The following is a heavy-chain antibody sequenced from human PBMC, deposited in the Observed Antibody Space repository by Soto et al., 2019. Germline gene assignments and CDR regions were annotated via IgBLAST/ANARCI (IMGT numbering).Heavy chain of an antibody. D-gene: IGHD3-16*01. Sequence: SETLSLTCTVSGGSISSGGYSWSWIRQTPGKGLEWIGYIYPTGTTYHNPSLKNRATLSIDTSQNQFSLQLTSVTAADTAVYYCARDPPGPAPRWGVWGHGTTVTVSS. CDR3: ARDPPGPAPRWGV. V-gene: IGHV4-30-2*01. CDR1: GGSISSGGYS. CDR2: IYPTGTT. J-gene: IGHJ6*02.